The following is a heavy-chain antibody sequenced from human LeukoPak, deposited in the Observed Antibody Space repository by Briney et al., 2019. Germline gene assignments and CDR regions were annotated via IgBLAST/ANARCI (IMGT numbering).Heavy chain of an antibody. D-gene: IGHD3-9*01. CDR1: GYTFTGYY. J-gene: IGHJ4*02. Sequence: GASVKVSCKASGYTFTGYYMHWVRQAPGQGLEWMGWINPNSGGTNYAQKFQGRVTMTRDTSISTAYMELSRLRSDDTAVYYCARGSRVYYDILTGYYSSFDYWGQGTLVTVSS. CDR3: ARGSRVYYDILTGYYSSFDY. CDR2: INPNSGGT. V-gene: IGHV1-2*02.